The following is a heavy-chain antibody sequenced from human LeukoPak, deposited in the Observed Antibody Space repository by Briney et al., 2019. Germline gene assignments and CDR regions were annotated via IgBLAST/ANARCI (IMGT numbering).Heavy chain of an antibody. CDR1: DYSISSGYY. J-gene: IGHJ4*02. CDR2: IRHSGTT. V-gene: IGHV4-38-2*02. D-gene: IGHD3-22*01. Sequence: SETLSLTCSVSDYSISSGYYWAWIRQPPGKGLGWIGTIRHSGTTYYNPSLKSRVTISVDTSKNQFSLKLSSVTAADTAVYYCARDSHYYDSSGYYYVPFDYWGQGTLVTVSS. CDR3: ARDSHYYDSSGYYYVPFDY.